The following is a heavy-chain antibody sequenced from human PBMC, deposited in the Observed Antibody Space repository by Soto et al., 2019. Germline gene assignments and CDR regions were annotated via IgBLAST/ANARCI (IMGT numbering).Heavy chain of an antibody. D-gene: IGHD4-17*01. CDR1: GFTFSSYG. J-gene: IGHJ4*02. CDR2: ISGSGGST. V-gene: IGHV3-23*01. Sequence: PGGSLRLSCAASGFTFSSYGMSWVRQAPGKGLEWVSAISGSGGSTYYADSVKGRFTISRDNSKNTLYLQMNSLRAEDTAVYYCAKDSRTSYGDYEYYFDYWGQGTLVTVSS. CDR3: AKDSRTSYGDYEYYFDY.